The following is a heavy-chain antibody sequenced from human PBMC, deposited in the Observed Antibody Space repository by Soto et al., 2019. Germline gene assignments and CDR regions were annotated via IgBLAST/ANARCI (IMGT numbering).Heavy chain of an antibody. CDR3: ARGGIAARPPYYYYYGMDV. V-gene: IGHV1-69*13. CDR1: GGTFSSYA. CDR2: IIPIFGTA. J-gene: IGHJ6*02. Sequence: SVKVSCKASGGTFSSYAMSWVRQAPGQGLEWMGGIIPIFGTANYAQKFQGRVTITADESTSTAYMELSSLRSEDTAVYYCARGGIAARPPYYYYYGMDVWGQGTTVTVSS. D-gene: IGHD6-6*01.